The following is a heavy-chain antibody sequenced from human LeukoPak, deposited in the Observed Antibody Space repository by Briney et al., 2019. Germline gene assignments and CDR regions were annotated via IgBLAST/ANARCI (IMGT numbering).Heavy chain of an antibody. CDR3: ARGGYSYGSWYYYYGMDV. J-gene: IGHJ6*02. V-gene: IGHV4-34*01. CDR2: INHSGST. Sequence: SETLSLTCAVYGGSFSGYYWSWIRQPPGKGLEWIGEINHSGSTNYNPSLKSRVTISVDTSKNQFSLKLSSVTAADTAVYYCARGGYSYGSWYYYYGMDVWGQETTVTVSS. D-gene: IGHD5-18*01. CDR1: GGSFSGYY.